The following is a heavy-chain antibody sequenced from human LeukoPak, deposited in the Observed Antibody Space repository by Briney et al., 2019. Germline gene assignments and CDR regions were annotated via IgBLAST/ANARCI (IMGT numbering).Heavy chain of an antibody. CDR2: IYYSGST. CDR3: ARLVNKGYYMDV. Sequence: SETLSLTCGVSGGSISSSYWWSWIRQPPGKGLEWIGSIYYSGSTYYNPSLKSRVTISVDTSKNQFSLKLSSVTAADTAVYYCARLVNKGYYMDVWGKETTVTISS. CDR1: GGSISSSYW. J-gene: IGHJ6*03. V-gene: IGHV4-39*01. D-gene: IGHD4-23*01.